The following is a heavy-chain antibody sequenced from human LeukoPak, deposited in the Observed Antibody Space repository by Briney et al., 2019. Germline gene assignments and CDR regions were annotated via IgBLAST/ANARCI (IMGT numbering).Heavy chain of an antibody. Sequence: SETLPLTCTVSGGSISSYYWSWIRQPAGKGLEWIGRIYTSGSTNYNPSLKSRVTMSVDTSKNQFSLKLSSVTAADTAVYYCAKSPYYYGSEIYGMDVWGQGTTVTVSS. J-gene: IGHJ6*02. CDR1: GGSISSYY. CDR3: AKSPYYYGSEIYGMDV. V-gene: IGHV4-4*07. CDR2: IYTSGST. D-gene: IGHD3-10*01.